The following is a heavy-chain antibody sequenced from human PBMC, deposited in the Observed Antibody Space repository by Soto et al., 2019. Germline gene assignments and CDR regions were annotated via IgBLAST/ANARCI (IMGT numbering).Heavy chain of an antibody. D-gene: IGHD6-13*01. J-gene: IGHJ4*02. V-gene: IGHV4-34*01. CDR3: ARGRIAAAGGLNY. CDR1: GGSFSGYY. CDR2: INHSGST. Sequence: QVQLQQWGAGLLKPSETLSLTCAGYGGSFSGYYWSWIRQPPRKGLEWIGEINHSGSTNYNPSLKSRVTMSVDTSKNQFSLKLSSVTAADTAVYYCARGRIAAAGGLNYWGQGTLVTVSS.